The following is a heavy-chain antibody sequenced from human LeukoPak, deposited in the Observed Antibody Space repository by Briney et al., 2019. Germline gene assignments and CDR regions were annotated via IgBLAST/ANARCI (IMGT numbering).Heavy chain of an antibody. D-gene: IGHD3-22*01. CDR2: TKEDGSET. Sequence: GGSLRLSCAASGFTFGSYWMSWVRQAPGRGLEWVANTKEDGSETYYVDSVKGRFTISRDNAKNALYLQMNSLRGEGTAVYYCARDDSTGYLYLDYWGQGSLVTVSS. V-gene: IGHV3-7*01. CDR3: ARDDSTGYLYLDY. J-gene: IGHJ4*02. CDR1: GFTFGSYW.